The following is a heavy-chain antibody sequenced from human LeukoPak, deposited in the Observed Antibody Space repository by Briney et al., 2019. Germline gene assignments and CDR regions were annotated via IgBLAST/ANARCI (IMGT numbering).Heavy chain of an antibody. Sequence: HPGGSLRLSCAPSDFTFNRSVIYWVRQPPGKGLKWVAAISCEGSDRVYADSVKGRFTISRDNSKYTLHLQSTSLTAEDTTLYICATPFYVTQCSIDWGQGTRVTISS. CDR3: ATPFYVTQCSID. V-gene: IGHV3-30*03. CDR2: ISCEGSDR. J-gene: IGHJ4*02. D-gene: IGHD2/OR15-2a*01. CDR1: DFTFNRSV.